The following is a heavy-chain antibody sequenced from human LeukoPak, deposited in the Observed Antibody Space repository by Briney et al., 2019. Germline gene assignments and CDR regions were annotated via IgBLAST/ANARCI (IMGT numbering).Heavy chain of an antibody. V-gene: IGHV3-23*01. CDR1: GFTGSGFTFSNYA. D-gene: IGHD3-10*01. CDR2: ISGSGGST. CDR3: AKDGTYGSGSLYFFDS. Sequence: AGTLRLSCAGSGFTGSGFTFSNYAMSSVRRAPGKGLEWVSAISGSGGSTYYADSVKGRFTISRDNSKNTLYLQMNSLRAEDTAVYYCAKDGTYGSGSLYFFDSWGQGTLVTVSP. J-gene: IGHJ4*02.